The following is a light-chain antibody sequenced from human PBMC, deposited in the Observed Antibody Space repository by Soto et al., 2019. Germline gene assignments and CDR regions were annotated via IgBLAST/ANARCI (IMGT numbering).Light chain of an antibody. CDR2: DAS. CDR3: QQYNSYSPG. J-gene: IGKJ1*01. CDR1: QSISSW. V-gene: IGKV1-5*01. Sequence: DIQMTQSPSTLSASVGDRVTITCRASQSISSWLAWYQQKPGKAPKLLIYDASSLESGVPSRFSGSGSGTEFSLTISSLQPDDFATYYCQQYNSYSPGFGQGTKV.